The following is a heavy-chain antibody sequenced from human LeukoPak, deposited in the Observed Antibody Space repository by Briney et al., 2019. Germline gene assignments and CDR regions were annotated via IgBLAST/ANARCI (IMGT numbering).Heavy chain of an antibody. Sequence: TGGSLRLSCAASGFTFDDYGMSWVRQAPGKGLEWVSGINWNGGSTGYADSVKGRFTISRDNAKNSLYLQMNSLRAEDTAWYYCARAGDDYVWGSYRPIDYWGQGTLVTVSS. J-gene: IGHJ4*02. D-gene: IGHD3-16*02. CDR3: ARAGDDYVWGSYRPIDY. CDR1: GFTFDDYG. V-gene: IGHV3-20*04. CDR2: INWNGGST.